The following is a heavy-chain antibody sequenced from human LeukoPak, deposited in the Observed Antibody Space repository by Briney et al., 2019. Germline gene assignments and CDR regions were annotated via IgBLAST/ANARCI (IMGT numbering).Heavy chain of an antibody. V-gene: IGHV3-49*04. J-gene: IGHJ4*02. CDR2: IRSKAYGGTT. CDR3: TREGAMVATSFDY. Sequence: GGSLRLSCAASGFTFSSYSMNWVRQAPGKGLEWVGFIRSKAYGGTTEYAASVKGRFTISRDDSKSIAYLQMNSLKTEDTAVYYCTREGAMVATSFDYWGQGTLVTVSS. CDR1: GFTFSSYS. D-gene: IGHD5-12*01.